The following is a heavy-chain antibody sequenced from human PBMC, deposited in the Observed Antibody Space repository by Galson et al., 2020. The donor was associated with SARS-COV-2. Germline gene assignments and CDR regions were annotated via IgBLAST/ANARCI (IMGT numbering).Heavy chain of an antibody. CDR2: ISSSGSTI. V-gene: IGHV3-48*03. Sequence: TGGSLRLSCAASGFTFSSYEMNWVRQAPGKGLEWVSYISSSGSTIYYADSVKGRFTISRDNAKNSLYLQMNSLRAEDTAVYYCARDLLRFLEWPNYYYYGMDVWGQGTTVTVSS. J-gene: IGHJ6*02. CDR1: GFTFSSYE. CDR3: ARDLLRFLEWPNYYYYGMDV. D-gene: IGHD3-3*01.